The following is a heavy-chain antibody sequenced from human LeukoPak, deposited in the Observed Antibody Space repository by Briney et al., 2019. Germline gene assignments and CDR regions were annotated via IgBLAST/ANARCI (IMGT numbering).Heavy chain of an antibody. CDR2: ISTYNGST. V-gene: IGHV1-18*01. CDR1: GYTFTSYG. J-gene: IGHJ6*03. D-gene: IGHD5-18*01. CDR3: ARVYSYGPLYYYYYYMDV. Sequence: GASVKVSCKASGYTFTSYGISWVRQAPGQGLEWLGWISTYNGSTHYAQKLQGRVTMTTDTSTTTAYMELRSLRSDDTAVYYCARVYSYGPLYYYYYYMDVWGKGITVTVSS.